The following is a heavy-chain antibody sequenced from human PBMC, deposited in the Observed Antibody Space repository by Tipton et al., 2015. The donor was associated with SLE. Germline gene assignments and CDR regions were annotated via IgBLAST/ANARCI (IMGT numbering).Heavy chain of an antibody. D-gene: IGHD6-13*01. CDR3: ARYYSSSPALFDF. CDR1: GGSFSGYY. J-gene: IGHJ4*02. V-gene: IGHV4-34*01. CDR2: INHSGST. Sequence: TLSLTCAVYGGSFSGYYWGWIRQPPGKGLEWIGEINHSGSTNYNPSLKSRVTISVNTSKNQFSLKLSSVTAADTAVYYCARYYSSSPALFDFWGQGTLVTVSS.